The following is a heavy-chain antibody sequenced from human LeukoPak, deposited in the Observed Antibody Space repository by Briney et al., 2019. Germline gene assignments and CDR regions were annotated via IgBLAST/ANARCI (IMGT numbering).Heavy chain of an antibody. CDR3: ARRLSIFPYYYYMDV. D-gene: IGHD3-9*01. V-gene: IGHV4-4*07. CDR1: GGSISSYY. CDR2: IYTSGST. Sequence: SETLSLTCTVSGGSISSYYWSWIRQPAGKGLEWIGRIYTSGSTNYNPSLKSRVTMSVDTSKNQFSLKLSSVTAADTAVYYCARRLSIFPYYYYMDVWGKGTTVTISS. J-gene: IGHJ6*03.